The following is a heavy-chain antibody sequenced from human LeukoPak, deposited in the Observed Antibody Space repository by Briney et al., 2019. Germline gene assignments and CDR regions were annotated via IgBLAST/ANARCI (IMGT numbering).Heavy chain of an antibody. Sequence: GGSLRLSCAASGFTFDDYSMHWVRQAPGKGLEWVSGISRNSGSAGYADSVKGRFTISRDSAKNSLYLQMNSLRTEDTALYYCAKDRTYSAYAALDYWGQGTLVTVSS. CDR3: AKDRTYSAYAALDY. D-gene: IGHD5-12*01. CDR2: ISRNSGSA. V-gene: IGHV3-9*01. J-gene: IGHJ4*02. CDR1: GFTFDDYS.